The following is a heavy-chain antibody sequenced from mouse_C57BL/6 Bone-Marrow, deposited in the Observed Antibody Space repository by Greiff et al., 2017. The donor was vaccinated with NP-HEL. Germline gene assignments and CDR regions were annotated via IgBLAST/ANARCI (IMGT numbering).Heavy chain of an antibody. D-gene: IGHD2-3*01. J-gene: IGHJ1*03. CDR3: ARPDGYYGYFDV. CDR2: IWSDGST. Sequence: VQVVESGPGLVAPSPSLSITCTVSGFSLTSSGVHWVRQPPGKGLEWLVVIWSDGSTTYNSAPISSLSISKDNSKSQVFLKMNSLQTDDTAMYYCARPDGYYGYFDVWGTGTTVTVSS. V-gene: IGHV2-6*03. CDR1: GFSLTSSG.